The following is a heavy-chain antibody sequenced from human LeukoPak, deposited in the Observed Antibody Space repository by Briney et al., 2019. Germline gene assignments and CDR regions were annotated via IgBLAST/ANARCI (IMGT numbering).Heavy chain of an antibody. Sequence: PGASLRLSCAASGFTFSNYAMSWVRQAPGKGLEWVSAITGSGGNTYYADSVKARFTISRDNSKNTVFLQMNRLRAEDTAVYYCAKWGDYDVLTGYYVSDYWGQGTLVTVSS. CDR3: AKWGDYDVLTGYYVSDY. J-gene: IGHJ4*02. CDR1: GFTFSNYA. CDR2: ITGSGGNT. V-gene: IGHV3-23*01. D-gene: IGHD3-9*01.